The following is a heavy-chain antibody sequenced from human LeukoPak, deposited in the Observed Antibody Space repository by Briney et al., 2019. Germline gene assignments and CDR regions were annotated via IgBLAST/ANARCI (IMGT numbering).Heavy chain of an antibody. D-gene: IGHD5-18*01. J-gene: IGHJ6*02. CDR1: GGSFSGYY. Sequence: SETLSLTCAVYGGSFSGYYWSWIRQPPGKGLEWIGEINHSGSTNYNPSLKSRVTISVDTSKNQFSLKLSSVTAADTAVYYCARGLFKRSAMVSYYYYGMDVWGQGTTVTISS. CDR2: INHSGST. CDR3: ARGLFKRSAMVSYYYYGMDV. V-gene: IGHV4-34*01.